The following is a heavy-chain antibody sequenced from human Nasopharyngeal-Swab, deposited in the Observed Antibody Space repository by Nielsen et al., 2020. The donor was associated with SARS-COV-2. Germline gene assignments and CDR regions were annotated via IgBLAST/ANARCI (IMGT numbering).Heavy chain of an antibody. CDR3: AKLITMVRGDDY. V-gene: IGHV3-30*18. CDR2: ISYDGSNK. Sequence: GGSLRLSCAASGFTFSSYGMHWVRQAPGKGLEWVAVISYDGSNKYYADSVKSRFTISRDNSKNTLYLQMNSLRAEDTAVYYCAKLITMVRGDDYWGQGTLVTVSS. D-gene: IGHD3-10*01. J-gene: IGHJ4*02. CDR1: GFTFSSYG.